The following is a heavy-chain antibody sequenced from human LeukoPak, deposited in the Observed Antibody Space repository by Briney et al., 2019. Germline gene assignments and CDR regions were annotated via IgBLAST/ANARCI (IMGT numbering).Heavy chain of an antibody. D-gene: IGHD1/OR15-1a*01. Sequence: SETLSLTCSVSVGSIRDNYWSWIRQPPGKGLERIGYIYNSGTTSYNPSLKGQVTISVDTSKNQFSLKLYSVTAADTAVYYCARGNKYAGVFDYWGQGTLVTVSS. J-gene: IGHJ4*02. CDR2: IYNSGTT. CDR1: VGSIRDNY. V-gene: IGHV4-59*01. CDR3: ARGNKYAGVFDY.